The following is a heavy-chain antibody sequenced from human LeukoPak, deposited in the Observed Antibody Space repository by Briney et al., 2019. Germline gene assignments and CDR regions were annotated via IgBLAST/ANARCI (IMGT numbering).Heavy chain of an antibody. Sequence: SQTLSLTCAISGDSVSNNRADWNWIRQSPSRGLEWLGRTYYRSKWYNDYALSVKSRITINPDTSKNQFSLQLNSVTPDDTAVYYCARIATVTQDDYWGQGTLVAVSS. CDR3: ARIATVTQDDY. D-gene: IGHD4-17*01. J-gene: IGHJ4*02. CDR1: GDSVSNNRAD. V-gene: IGHV6-1*01. CDR2: TYYRSKWYN.